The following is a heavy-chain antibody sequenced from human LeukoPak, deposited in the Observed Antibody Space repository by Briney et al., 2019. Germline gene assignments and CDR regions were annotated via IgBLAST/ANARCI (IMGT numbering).Heavy chain of an antibody. J-gene: IGHJ4*02. CDR3: AKLTGASPRNYLDY. Sequence: GGSPRLSCAASGFSFSSYAMSWVRQAPGKGLEWVATVSGSGGTTYYADSVRGRFTIPRDNSKNTLFLQMSSLGAEDTAVYFCAKLTGASPRNYLDYWGQGTLVTVSS. CDR2: VSGSGGTT. CDR1: GFSFSSYA. V-gene: IGHV3-23*01. D-gene: IGHD4/OR15-4a*01.